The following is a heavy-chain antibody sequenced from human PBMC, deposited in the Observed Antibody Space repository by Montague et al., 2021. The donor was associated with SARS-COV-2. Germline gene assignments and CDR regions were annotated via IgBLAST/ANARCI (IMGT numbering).Heavy chain of an antibody. D-gene: IGHD3-10*01. CDR2: IYYSGST. J-gene: IGHJ6*02. CDR1: GGSISNYY. V-gene: IGHV4-59*01. CDR3: ARINGSGGYSNEAHRRYYYYAGLDV. Sequence: SETLSLTCSVSGGSISNYYWTWIRQPPGKGLEWVGYIYYSGSTNYNPSLKSRVTISVDTSKNQFSLRLTSVTAADTAVYYCARINGSGGYSNEAHRRYYYYAGLDVWGQGTPVTVS.